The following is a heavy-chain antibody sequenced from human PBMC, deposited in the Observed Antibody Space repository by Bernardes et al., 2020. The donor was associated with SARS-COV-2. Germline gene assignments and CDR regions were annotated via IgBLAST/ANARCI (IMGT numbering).Heavy chain of an antibody. D-gene: IGHD4-17*01. J-gene: IGHJ3*02. Sequence: SETLSLTCTVPGGSISSGGYYWSWIRQHPGEGLEWIGYIYYSGITYYNPSLESRLTISVDTSKNQFSLKLSSVTAADTAFYYCARALPQTTVAPGSFDIWGQGTMVTVSS. CDR2: IYYSGIT. CDR3: ARALPQTTVAPGSFDI. CDR1: GGSISSGGYY. V-gene: IGHV4-31*03.